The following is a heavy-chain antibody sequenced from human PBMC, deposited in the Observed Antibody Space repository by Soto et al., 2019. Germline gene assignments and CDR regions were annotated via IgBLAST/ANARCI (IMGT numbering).Heavy chain of an antibody. CDR2: INAGNGNT. CDR3: AREYCSGGSCPFFDI. V-gene: IGHV1-3*01. D-gene: IGHD2-15*01. CDR1: GYTFTSYA. J-gene: IGHJ3*02. Sequence: ASVKVSCKASGYTFTSYAMHWVRQAPGQRLEWMGWINAGNGNTKYSQKFQGRVTITRDTSASTAYMELSSLRSEDTAVYYCAREYCSGGSCPFFDIWGQGTMVTVSS.